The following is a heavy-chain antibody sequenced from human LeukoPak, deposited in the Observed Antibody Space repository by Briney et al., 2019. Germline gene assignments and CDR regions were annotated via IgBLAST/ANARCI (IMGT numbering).Heavy chain of an antibody. D-gene: IGHD1-1*01. CDR1: GYTFTSYD. V-gene: IGHV1-8*01. CDR3: ARGNWNDAGSGDWFDP. Sequence: ASVKVSCKASGYTFTSYDINWVRQATGQGLEWMGRMNPNSGNTGYAQKFQGRVTMTRNTSISTAYMELSSLRSEDTAVYYCARGNWNDAGSGDWFDPWGQGTLVTVSS. CDR2: MNPNSGNT. J-gene: IGHJ5*02.